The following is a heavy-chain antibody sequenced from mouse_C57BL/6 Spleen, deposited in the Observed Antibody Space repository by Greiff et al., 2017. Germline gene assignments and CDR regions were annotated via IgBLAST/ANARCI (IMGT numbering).Heavy chain of an antibody. J-gene: IGHJ2*01. CDR3: SKGDGDYFDY. D-gene: IGHD3-3*01. Sequence: EVMLVESGGGLVKPGGSLKLSCAASGFTFSSYAMSWVRQTPEKRLEWVATISDGGSYIYYPDNVKGRFTISRDNAKNNLYLQMSHLKSEDTAMYYCSKGDGDYFDYWGQGTTLTVSS. V-gene: IGHV5-4*03. CDR1: GFTFSSYA. CDR2: ISDGGSYI.